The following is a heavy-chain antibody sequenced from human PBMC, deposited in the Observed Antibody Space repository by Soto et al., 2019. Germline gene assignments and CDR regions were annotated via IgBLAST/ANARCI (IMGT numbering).Heavy chain of an antibody. D-gene: IGHD3-22*01. V-gene: IGHV4-30-4*01. CDR3: ATYYDSSGPTFDY. Sequence: TCTVSGGSISSGDHYWSWVRQPPGKGLEWIAYIYYSGTTYYNPSLKSRVTMSVDTSKNQFSLNLSSVTAADTAVYYCATYYDSSGPTFDYWGQGTLVTVS. CDR1: GGSISSGDHY. CDR2: IYYSGTT. J-gene: IGHJ4*02.